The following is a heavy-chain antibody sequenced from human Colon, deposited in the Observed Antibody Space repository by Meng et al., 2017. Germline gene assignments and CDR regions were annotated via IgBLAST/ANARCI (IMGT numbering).Heavy chain of an antibody. J-gene: IGHJ4*02. CDR2: INADSGGT. CDR3: AKIHLGDSGLDY. D-gene: IGHD6-19*01. V-gene: IGHV1-2*06. Sequence: QVKLGQSGAEVKKPGASVKVSCKASGYSLSGYYMHWVRQVPGQGLEWMGRINADSGGTNYAEKFQGRVTLTRDTSINTAYMEVTSLRSDDTAVYYCAKIHLGDSGLDYWGQGTLVTVSS. CDR1: GYSLSGYY.